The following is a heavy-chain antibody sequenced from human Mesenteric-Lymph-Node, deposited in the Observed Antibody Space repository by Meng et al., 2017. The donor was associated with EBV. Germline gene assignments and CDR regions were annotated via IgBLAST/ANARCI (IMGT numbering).Heavy chain of an antibody. CDR3: ARAYYDTYGYFYVGY. CDR2: IYHSGST. D-gene: IGHD3-22*01. CDR1: GGSISSSNW. V-gene: IGHV4-4*02. J-gene: IGHJ4*02. Sequence: QVQLQESGPGLVKPSGXLSLTCXVSGGSISSSNWWSWVRQPPGKGLEWIGEIYHSGSTNYNPSLESRVTISVDKSKNQFSLKLTSVTAADTAVYYCARAYYDTYGYFYVGYWGQGTLGTVSS.